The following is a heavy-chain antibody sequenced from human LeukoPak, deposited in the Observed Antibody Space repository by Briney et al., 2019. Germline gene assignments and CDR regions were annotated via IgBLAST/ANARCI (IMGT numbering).Heavy chain of an antibody. D-gene: IGHD3-16*02. V-gene: IGHV3-30-3*01. CDR2: ISYDGSNK. Sequence: GGSLGLSCAASGFTFSGYAMHWVRQAPGKGLEWVAVISYDGSNKYYADSVKGRFTISRDNSKNTLYLQMNSLRAEDTAVYYCARKSEPDYDYVWGSYRYSSTLDYWGQGTLVTVSS. CDR3: ARKSEPDYDYVWGSYRYSSTLDY. CDR1: GFTFSGYA. J-gene: IGHJ4*02.